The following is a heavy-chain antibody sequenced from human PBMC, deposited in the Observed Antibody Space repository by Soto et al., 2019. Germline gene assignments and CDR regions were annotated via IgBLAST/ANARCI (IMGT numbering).Heavy chain of an antibody. Sequence: QVQLQESGPGLVKPSETLSLSCTVSGGSISSYYWSWFRQSPGKRMEWIGYVHHSWSSSYNPSLQSRHAISLDTSKSQFSLKVTSVTATDTAVYYCARQGFGPLHGLVDVWGQGTTVTVSS. D-gene: IGHD3-10*01. CDR2: VHHSWSS. CDR3: ARQGFGPLHGLVDV. V-gene: IGHV4-59*08. J-gene: IGHJ6*02. CDR1: GGSISSYY.